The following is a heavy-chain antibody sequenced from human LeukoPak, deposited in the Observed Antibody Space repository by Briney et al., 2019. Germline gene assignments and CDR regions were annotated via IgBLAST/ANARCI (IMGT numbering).Heavy chain of an antibody. Sequence: GGSLRLSCAASGFTFSSYAMSWVRQAPGKGLEWVSAISGSGGSTYYADSVKGRFTISRDNAKNSLYLQMNSLRAEDTAVYYCARVLESGFTMAQGYWGQGTLVTVSS. CDR2: ISGSGGST. J-gene: IGHJ4*02. CDR1: GFTFSSYA. CDR3: ARVLESGFTMAQGY. V-gene: IGHV3-23*01. D-gene: IGHD3-10*01.